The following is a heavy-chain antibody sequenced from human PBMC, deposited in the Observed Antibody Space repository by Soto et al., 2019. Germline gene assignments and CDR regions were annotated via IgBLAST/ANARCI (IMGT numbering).Heavy chain of an antibody. CDR1: GGSISSSSYY. J-gene: IGHJ4*02. Sequence: PSETLSLTCTVSGGSISSSSYYWGWIRQPPGKGLEWIGSIYYSGSTYYNPSLKSRVTISVDTSKNQFSLKLSSVTAADTAVYYCARHEDYDSSEIDYWGQGTLVTVS. CDR3: ARHEDYDSSEIDY. D-gene: IGHD3-22*01. CDR2: IYYSGST. V-gene: IGHV4-39*01.